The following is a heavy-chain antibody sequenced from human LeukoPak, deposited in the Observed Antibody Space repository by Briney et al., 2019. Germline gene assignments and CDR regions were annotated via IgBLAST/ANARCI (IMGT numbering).Heavy chain of an antibody. J-gene: IGHJ4*02. Sequence: QPGRSLRLSCAASGXTFSSYAIHWVRQAPGKGLEWVAVISYDGSYRNYADSVKGRFTISRDNSKNTLYLQMNSLRAEDAAVYYCAKDVYYYDSSGYFDYWGQGTLVTVSS. CDR3: AKDVYYYDSSGYFDY. D-gene: IGHD3-22*01. CDR2: ISYDGSYR. V-gene: IGHV3-30*18. CDR1: GXTFSSYA.